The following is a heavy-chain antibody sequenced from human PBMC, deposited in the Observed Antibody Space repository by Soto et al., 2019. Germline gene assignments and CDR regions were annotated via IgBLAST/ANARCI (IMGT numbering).Heavy chain of an antibody. CDR1: GYSFTSYW. CDR3: ARLRYCSSTSCGSYYYYYGMDV. J-gene: IGHJ6*02. D-gene: IGHD2-2*01. V-gene: IGHV5-51*01. CDR2: IYPGDSDT. Sequence: PGESLKISCKGSGYSFTSYWIGWVRQMPGKGLEWMGIIYPGDSDTRYSPSFQGQVTISADKSISTAYLQWSSLKASDTAMYYCARLRYCSSTSCGSYYYYYGMDVWGQGTTVTVSS.